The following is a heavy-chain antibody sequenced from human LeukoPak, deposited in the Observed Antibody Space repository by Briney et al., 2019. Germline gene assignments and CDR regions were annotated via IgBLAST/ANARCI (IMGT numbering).Heavy chain of an antibody. V-gene: IGHV1-18*01. J-gene: IGHJ3*02. Sequence: ASVKVSCKASGYTFTSYGISWVRQAPGQGLEWMGWVSAYNGNTNYAQKLQGRVTMTTDTSTSTAYMELRSLRSDDTAVYYCARDRDYGDYRDAFDIWGQGTMVTVSS. CDR2: VSAYNGNT. CDR1: GYTFTSYG. D-gene: IGHD4-17*01. CDR3: ARDRDYGDYRDAFDI.